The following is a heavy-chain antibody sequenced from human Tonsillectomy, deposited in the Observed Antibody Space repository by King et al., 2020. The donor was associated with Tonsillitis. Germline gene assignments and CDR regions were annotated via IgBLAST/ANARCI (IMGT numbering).Heavy chain of an antibody. V-gene: IGHV3-23*04. J-gene: IGHJ4*02. CDR3: AKVYGYSSGPLDY. D-gene: IGHD5-18*01. Sequence: VQLVESGGDLVQPGGSLRLSCTASGFTFSSYAMYWVRQAPGKGLEWVSVISGSGGSTYYADSVKGRFTISRDNSKNTLYLQMISLRAEDTAVYNCAKVYGYSSGPLDYWGQGTLVTVSS. CDR1: GFTFSSYA. CDR2: ISGSGGST.